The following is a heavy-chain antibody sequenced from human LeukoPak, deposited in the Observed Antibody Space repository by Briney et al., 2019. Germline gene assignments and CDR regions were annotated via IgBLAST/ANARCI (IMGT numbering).Heavy chain of an antibody. Sequence: GGSLRLSCAASGFTFGSYSMNWVRQAPGKGLEWVSVISESGDGTYYADSVKGRFTISRDNPKNTLYLQMNGLRVEDTAVYYCAKDMQTWPRFPDYWGQGTLVTVSP. CDR2: ISESGDGT. CDR1: GFTFGSYS. J-gene: IGHJ4*02. D-gene: IGHD5-12*01. V-gene: IGHV3-23*01. CDR3: AKDMQTWPRFPDY.